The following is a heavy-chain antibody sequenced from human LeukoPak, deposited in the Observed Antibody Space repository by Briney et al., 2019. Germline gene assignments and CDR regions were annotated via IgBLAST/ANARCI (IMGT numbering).Heavy chain of an antibody. CDR1: GFTFSSYS. D-gene: IGHD1-26*01. CDR3: ARVGPTRGSYRYYYYYMDV. J-gene: IGHJ6*03. CDR2: ISYDGSNK. Sequence: GGSLRLSCAASGFTFSSYSMNWVRQAPGKGLEWVAVISYDGSNKYYADSVKGRFTISRDNAKNSLYLQMNSLRAEDTAVYYCARVGPTRGSYRYYYYYMDVWGKGTTVTISS. V-gene: IGHV3-30*03.